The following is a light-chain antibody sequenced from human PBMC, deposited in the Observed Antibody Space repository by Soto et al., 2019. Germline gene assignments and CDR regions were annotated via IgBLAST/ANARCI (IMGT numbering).Light chain of an antibody. CDR3: QHYNHWPLYT. V-gene: IGKV3-15*01. J-gene: IGKJ2*01. CDR1: QSVSRN. Sequence: EVVMTQSPATLSVSPGERATLSCRASQSVSRNLAWYQQRPGRAPRLLIYDASTRATNIPTRYSGSGSGTEVTLTISSLQPENFAVYYCQHYNHWPLYTVGRGTKLDIK. CDR2: DAS.